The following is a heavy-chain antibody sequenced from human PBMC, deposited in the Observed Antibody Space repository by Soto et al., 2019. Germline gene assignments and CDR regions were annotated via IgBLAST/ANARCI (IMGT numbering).Heavy chain of an antibody. CDR2: IRSKAYGGTT. Sequence: NPGGSLRLSCTASGFTFGDYAMSWFRQAPGKGLEWVGFIRSKAYGGTTEYAASVKGRFTISRDDSKSIAYLQMNSLKTEDTAVYYCTRESVVRGVIAAFDIWGQGTMVTVS. D-gene: IGHD3-10*01. CDR3: TRESVVRGVIAAFDI. V-gene: IGHV3-49*05. CDR1: GFTFGDYA. J-gene: IGHJ3*02.